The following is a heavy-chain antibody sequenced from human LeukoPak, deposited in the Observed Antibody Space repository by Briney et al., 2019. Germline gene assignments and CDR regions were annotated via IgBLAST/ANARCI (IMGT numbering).Heavy chain of an antibody. CDR3: AREHSGSWYGDY. J-gene: IGHJ4*02. CDR2: INTDGSST. V-gene: IGHV3-74*01. Sequence: PGGSLRLSCAASGFTFSSYWMHWVRQAPGKGLVWVSRINTDGSSTSYADSVKGRFTISRDNAKNTLYLQMNSLRAEDTAVYYCAREHSGSWYGDYWGQGTLVTVSS. CDR1: GFTFSSYW. D-gene: IGHD6-13*01.